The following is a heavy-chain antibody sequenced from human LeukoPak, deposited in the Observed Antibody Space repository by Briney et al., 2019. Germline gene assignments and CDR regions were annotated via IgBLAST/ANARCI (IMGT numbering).Heavy chain of an antibody. Sequence: SETLSLTCTVSSGSISTYYWGWVRQPPGKGLEWIGSIYHSGSTYYNPSLKSRVTISVETSKNQCSLKLSSVTAADTAVYYCARDRAPYYYDSSGYSDYWGQGTLVTVSS. CDR2: IYHSGST. CDR1: SGSISTYY. D-gene: IGHD3-22*01. CDR3: ARDRAPYYYDSSGYSDY. V-gene: IGHV4-38-2*02. J-gene: IGHJ4*02.